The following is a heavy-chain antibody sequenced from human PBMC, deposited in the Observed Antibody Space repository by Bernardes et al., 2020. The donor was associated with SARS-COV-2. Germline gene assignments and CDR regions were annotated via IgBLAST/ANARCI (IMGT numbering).Heavy chain of an antibody. CDR2: IYYSGST. CDR1: GGSISSSSYY. Sequence: LSLTCTVSGGSISSSSYYWGWIRQPPGKGLEWIGSIYYSGSTYYNPSLKSRVTISVDTSKNQFSLKLSSVTAADTAVYYCARHGGGNSGTAEYFQHWGQGTLVTVSS. V-gene: IGHV4-39*01. D-gene: IGHD1-26*01. J-gene: IGHJ1*01. CDR3: ARHGGGNSGTAEYFQH.